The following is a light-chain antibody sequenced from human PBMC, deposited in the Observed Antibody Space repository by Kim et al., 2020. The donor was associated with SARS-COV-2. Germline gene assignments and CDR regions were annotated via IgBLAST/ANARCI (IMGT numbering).Light chain of an antibody. Sequence: EIVLTQSPGTLSLSPGERATLSCRASQSVSSNYLALYQQKPGQAPRVLIYGASSRATGIPDRFSGSGSGTDFTLTISRLEPEDFAVYYCQQYGSSPLTFGGGTKVDIK. CDR1: QSVSSNY. CDR2: GAS. V-gene: IGKV3-20*01. J-gene: IGKJ4*01. CDR3: QQYGSSPLT.